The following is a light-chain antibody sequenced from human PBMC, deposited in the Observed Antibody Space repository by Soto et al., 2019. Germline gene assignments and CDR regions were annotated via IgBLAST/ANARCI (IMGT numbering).Light chain of an antibody. CDR3: QQYNNWASIT. J-gene: IGKJ5*01. Sequence: EIVMTQSPATLSVSPGERATLSCRASQSVSSNLAWYQQKPGQAPRLLIYGASTRATGIPARFSGSGSGTEFTLTISSLQSEDFAVYYCQQYNNWASITFGQGTRLEI. V-gene: IGKV3-15*01. CDR1: QSVSSN. CDR2: GAS.